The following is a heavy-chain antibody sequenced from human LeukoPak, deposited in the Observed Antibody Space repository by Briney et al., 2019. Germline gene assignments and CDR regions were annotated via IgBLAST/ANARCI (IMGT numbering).Heavy chain of an antibody. CDR3: AKHIAAAGDY. D-gene: IGHD6-13*01. Sequence: DSVSAISGSGGSTYYADSVKGRFTISRDNSKNTLYLQMNSLRAEDTAVYYCAKHIAAAGDYWGQGTLVTVSS. V-gene: IGHV3-23*01. CDR2: ISGSGGST. J-gene: IGHJ4*02.